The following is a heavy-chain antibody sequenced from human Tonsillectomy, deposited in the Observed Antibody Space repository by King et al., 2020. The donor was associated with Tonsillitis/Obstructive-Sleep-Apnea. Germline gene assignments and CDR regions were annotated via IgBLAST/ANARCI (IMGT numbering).Heavy chain of an antibody. Sequence: QLQESGPGLVKPSETLSLTCTVSGGSISSYYWSWIRQPPGKGLEWIGYMYNSGSTNYNPSLKSRVTISVDTSKNQFSLKLSSVTAADTAVYYCAREGRDYTVRYYYYMDVWGKGTTVTVSS. CDR1: GGSISSYY. D-gene: IGHD4-11*01. J-gene: IGHJ6*03. V-gene: IGHV4-59*01. CDR3: AREGRDYTVRYYYYMDV. CDR2: MYNSGST.